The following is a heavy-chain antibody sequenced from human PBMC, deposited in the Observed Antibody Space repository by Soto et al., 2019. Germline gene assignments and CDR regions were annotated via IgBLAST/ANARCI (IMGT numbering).Heavy chain of an antibody. CDR1: GYTFFTYD. V-gene: IGHV1-18*01. J-gene: IGHJ5*02. CDR2: ISTYSGDT. Sequence: QVHLVQSGVEVKTPGASVKVSCQASGYTFFTYDISWVRQAPGQGLEWMGWISTYSGDTKYAQKFQGRVTMTTDTSTTTAYLELRSLISDDSAVYYCATHHGPTKSANWFDPWGQGTLVTVSS. CDR3: ATHHGPTKSANWFDP. D-gene: IGHD5-12*01.